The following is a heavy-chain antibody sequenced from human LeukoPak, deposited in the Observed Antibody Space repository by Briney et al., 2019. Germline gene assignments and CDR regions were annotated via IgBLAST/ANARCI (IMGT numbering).Heavy chain of an antibody. J-gene: IGHJ4*02. CDR2: INPNSGGT. D-gene: IGHD3-22*01. CDR1: GYTFTGYY. CDR3: ARSYYDSSGYYPRAYFDY. V-gene: IGHV1-2*02. Sequence: ASVKVSCRASGYTFTGYYMHWVRPAPGQGLEWMGWINPNSGGTNYAQKFQGRVTMTRDTSISTAYMELSRLRSDDTAVYYCARSYYDSSGYYPRAYFDYWGQGTLVTVSS.